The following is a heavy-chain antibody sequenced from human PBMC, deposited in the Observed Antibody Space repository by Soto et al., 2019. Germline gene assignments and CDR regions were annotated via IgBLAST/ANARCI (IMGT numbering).Heavy chain of an antibody. CDR3: AKGSYRPQAY. CDR2: ISGSGDTT. V-gene: IGHV3-23*01. Sequence: GGSLIFSCAASGFTFSTYAMSWVRQAPGKGLEWVSAISGSGDTTYYANSVKGRFTISRDNSKNTLYLQMNSLRAEDTAVYYYAKGSYRPQAYWGQGTLVPVSS. D-gene: IGHD1-26*01. J-gene: IGHJ4*02. CDR1: GFTFSTYA.